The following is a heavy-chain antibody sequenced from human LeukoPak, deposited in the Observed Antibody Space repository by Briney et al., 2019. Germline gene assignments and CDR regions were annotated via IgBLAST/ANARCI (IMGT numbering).Heavy chain of an antibody. Sequence: GGSPRLSCAASGFTFSGYWMSWVRQAPGKGLEWVANIKQDGSEKNYVDSVKGRFTISRDNAKNSLYLQMNSLRAEDTAVYYCAANSYFDYWGQGTLVTVSS. CDR3: AANSYFDY. J-gene: IGHJ4*02. V-gene: IGHV3-7*01. D-gene: IGHD4-23*01. CDR2: IKQDGSEK. CDR1: GFTFSGYW.